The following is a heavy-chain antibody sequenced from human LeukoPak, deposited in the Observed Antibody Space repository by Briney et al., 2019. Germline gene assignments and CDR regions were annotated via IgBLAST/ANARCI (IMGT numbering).Heavy chain of an antibody. V-gene: IGHV3-21*01. CDR3: AASSDCSGGSCFPNWFDP. Sequence: GGSLRLSCAASGFTFSSYSMNWVRQAPGKGLEWVSSISSSSSYIYYADSVKGRFTISRDNAKNSLYLQMNSLRAEDTAVYYCAASSDCSGGSCFPNWFDPWGQGTLVTVSS. CDR2: ISSSSSYI. D-gene: IGHD2-15*01. J-gene: IGHJ5*02. CDR1: GFTFSSYS.